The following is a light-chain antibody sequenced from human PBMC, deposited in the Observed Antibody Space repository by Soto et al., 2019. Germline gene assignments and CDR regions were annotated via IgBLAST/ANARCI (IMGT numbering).Light chain of an antibody. CDR1: QNIISN. V-gene: IGKV3-20*01. CDR2: GAS. Sequence: EIVMTQSPATLSVSPGERATLSCRANQNIISNLAWYQQKPGQAPRLLIYGASNRATGIPDRFSGSGSGTDFTLTISRLEPEDFAVYYCQYSGSSQGITFGQGTRLEIK. J-gene: IGKJ5*01. CDR3: QYSGSSQGIT.